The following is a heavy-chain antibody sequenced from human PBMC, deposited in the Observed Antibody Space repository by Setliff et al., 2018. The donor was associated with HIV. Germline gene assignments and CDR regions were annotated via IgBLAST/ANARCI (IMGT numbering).Heavy chain of an antibody. CDR2: INPNTGGT. J-gene: IGHJ4*03. CDR3: ARDNPPRNRSGGPLAY. D-gene: IGHD2-15*01. V-gene: IGHV1-2*02. CDR1: GYSFTVYY. Sequence: GASVKVSCKASGYSFTVYYMHWVRQVPGQGLEGMGWINPNTGGTQYAQKCQGRVTVTRDTPIMTAHMELRRLTSDDTAVYYCARDNPPRNRSGGPLAYWGHGTLVTVSS.